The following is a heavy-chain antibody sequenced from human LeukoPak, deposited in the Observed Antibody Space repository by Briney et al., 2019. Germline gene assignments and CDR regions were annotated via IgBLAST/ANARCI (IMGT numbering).Heavy chain of an antibody. V-gene: IGHV3-48*04. CDR2: INIVNNAI. J-gene: IGHJ4*02. D-gene: IGHD1-26*01. CDR3: ARDSGVGGTFDY. CDR1: GFTFSSYS. Sequence: GGSLRLSCGASGFTFSSYSMNWVRQAPGKGLECVSHINIVNNAIYYADSVNGRFTISRDNAKNSLYLQMNSLRADDTAVYYCARDSGVGGTFDYWGQGTLVSVSS.